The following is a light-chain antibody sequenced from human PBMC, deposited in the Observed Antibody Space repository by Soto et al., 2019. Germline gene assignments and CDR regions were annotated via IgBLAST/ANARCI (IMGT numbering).Light chain of an antibody. J-gene: IGKJ5*01. V-gene: IGKV1-39*01. CDR1: QSISSY. Sequence: IHMTQSPSSLSSSVVDRFTITFRASQSISSYLNWYHQKPGKAPKLLIYAASSLQSGVPSRFSGSGSGTDFTLTISSLQPEDFATYYCQQSYSTTITFGQGTRLEI. CDR3: QQSYSTTIT. CDR2: AAS.